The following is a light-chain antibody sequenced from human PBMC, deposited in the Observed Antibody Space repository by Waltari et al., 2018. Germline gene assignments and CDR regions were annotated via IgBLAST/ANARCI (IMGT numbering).Light chain of an antibody. CDR2: DAS. CDR1: EAINKW. J-gene: IGKJ1*01. CDR3: QQYNRFSP. V-gene: IGKV1-5*01. Sequence: DTQLPQFPSPPPASVGARITITCRAREAINKWLAWYQQKPGKAPKVLIYDASTLQSGVPSRFSGSGSGTEFTLTIDSLQPDDFATYYCQQYNRFSPFGQGTNVEVK.